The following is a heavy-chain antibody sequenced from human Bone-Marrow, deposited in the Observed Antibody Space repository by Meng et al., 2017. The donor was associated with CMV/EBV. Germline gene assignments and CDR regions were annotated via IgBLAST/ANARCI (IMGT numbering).Heavy chain of an antibody. V-gene: IGHV3-23*01. J-gene: IGHJ6*02. CDR1: RLRFNSEW. Sequence: SSADSRLRFNSEWMTWVRPAPGKGLEWVSGISWNSGSIGYADSVKGRFTISRDNSKNTLYLQMNSLRADDTAVYYCAKDLSGYSYGYYYGMAFWGPGNTVNVAS. D-gene: IGHD5-18*01. CDR2: ISWNSGSI. CDR3: AKDLSGYSYGYYYGMAF.